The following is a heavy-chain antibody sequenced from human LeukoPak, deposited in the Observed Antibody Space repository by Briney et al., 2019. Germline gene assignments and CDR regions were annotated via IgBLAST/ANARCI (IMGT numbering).Heavy chain of an antibody. CDR1: GFTFSSYA. Sequence: GGSLRLSCAASGFTFSSYAMSWVRQAPGKGLEWVSSISGSGGSTYYADSVKGRFTTSRDNSKNTLYLQMNSLRAEDTAVYYCAKGSVAGRQRAPPKEWFDPWGQGTLVTVSS. CDR2: ISGSGGST. CDR3: AKGSVAGRQRAPPKEWFDP. J-gene: IGHJ5*02. D-gene: IGHD6-6*01. V-gene: IGHV3-23*01.